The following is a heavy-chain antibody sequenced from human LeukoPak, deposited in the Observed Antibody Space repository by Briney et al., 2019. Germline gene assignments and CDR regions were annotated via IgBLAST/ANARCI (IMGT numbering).Heavy chain of an antibody. D-gene: IGHD2-2*02. CDR3: AKGSRCSSTSCYKFDFDY. V-gene: IGHV3-30*02. J-gene: IGHJ4*02. Sequence: GGSLRLSCAASGFTFSSYGMHWVRQAPGKGLEWVAFIRYDGSNKYYADSVKGRFTISRDNSKNTLYLQMNSLRAEDTAVYYCAKGSRCSSTSCYKFDFDYWGQGTLVTVSS. CDR1: GFTFSSYG. CDR2: IRYDGSNK.